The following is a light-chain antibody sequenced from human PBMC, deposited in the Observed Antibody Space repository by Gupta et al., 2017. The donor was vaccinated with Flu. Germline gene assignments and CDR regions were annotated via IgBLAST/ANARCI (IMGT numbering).Light chain of an antibody. CDR2: GAS. Sequence: EIVLTQSPGTLSLSPGERANLSCRASQSVSSSYLAWYQQKPGQAPRLLIYGASSRATGLPDRFSGSGSGTDFTLTISRLEPEDFAVYYCQHEGSSPNTFGQGTKVDIK. CDR3: QHEGSSPNT. V-gene: IGKV3-20*01. J-gene: IGKJ2*01. CDR1: QSVSSSY.